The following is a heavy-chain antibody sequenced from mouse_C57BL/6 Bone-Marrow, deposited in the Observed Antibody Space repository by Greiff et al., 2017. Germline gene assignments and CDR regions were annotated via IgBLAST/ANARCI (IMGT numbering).Heavy chain of an antibody. CDR3: TTDGNYVEYYFDY. J-gene: IGHJ2*01. V-gene: IGHV14-4*01. CDR2: IDPENGDT. Sequence: EVQLQQSGAELVRPGASVKLSCTASGFNIKDDYMHWVKQRPEQGLEWIGWIDPENGDTEYASKFPGKATITADTSSNTADLQLSSLTSEDTAVYYCTTDGNYVEYYFDYWGQGTTLTVSS. D-gene: IGHD2-1*01. CDR1: GFNIKDDY.